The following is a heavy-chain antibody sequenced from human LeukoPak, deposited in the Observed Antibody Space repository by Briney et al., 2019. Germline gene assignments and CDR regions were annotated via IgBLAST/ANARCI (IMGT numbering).Heavy chain of an antibody. J-gene: IGHJ4*02. CDR2: ISSSSSYI. CDR1: GFTFSSYS. CDR3: ARAPTWIQLWFDY. D-gene: IGHD5-18*01. V-gene: IGHV3-21*01. Sequence: GGSLRLSCAASGFTFSSYSMSWVRQAPGKGLEWVSSISSSSSYIYYADSVKGRFTISRDNAKNSLYLQMNSLRAEDTVVYYCARAPTWIQLWFDYWGQGTLVTVSS.